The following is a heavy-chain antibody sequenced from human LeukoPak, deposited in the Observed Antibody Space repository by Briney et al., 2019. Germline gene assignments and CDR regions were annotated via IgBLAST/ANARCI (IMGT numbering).Heavy chain of an antibody. CDR3: ARRSNSYGPPRGFDY. Sequence: GGSLRLSCAASGFTFSSYEMNWVRQAPGKGLEWVSYISSSGSTIYYADSVKGRFTISRDNAKNSLYLQMNSLRAEDTAVYYCARRSNSYGPPRGFDYWSQGTLVTVSS. CDR1: GFTFSSYE. CDR2: ISSSGSTI. J-gene: IGHJ4*02. V-gene: IGHV3-48*03. D-gene: IGHD5-18*01.